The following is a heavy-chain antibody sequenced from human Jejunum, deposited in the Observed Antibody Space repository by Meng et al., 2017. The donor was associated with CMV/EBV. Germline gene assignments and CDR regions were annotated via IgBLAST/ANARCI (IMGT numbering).Heavy chain of an antibody. CDR3: AKEGIGRAGTGYYYYYGLDV. J-gene: IGHJ6*02. CDR2: VRNDGRPK. CDR1: G. D-gene: IGHD6-13*01. Sequence: GIPWSRQAPGKGVEWGASVRNDGRPKYNAESVSGRFTISRDNSKNTMYLHMNNLSAEDTAVYYCAKEGIGRAGTGYYYYYGLDVWGRGTTVTVSS. V-gene: IGHV3-30*02.